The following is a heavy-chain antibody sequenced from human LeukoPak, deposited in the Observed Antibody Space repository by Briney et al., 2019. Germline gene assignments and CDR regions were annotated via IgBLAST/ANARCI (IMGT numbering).Heavy chain of an antibody. D-gene: IGHD2-2*01. Sequence: SETLSLTCTVSGGSISSSSYYWGWIRQPPGKGLEWIGSIYYSGSTYYNPSLKSRVTISVDTSKNQFSLKLSPVTAADTAVYYCARIYCSSTSCNGEGFDPWGQGTLVTVSS. J-gene: IGHJ5*02. V-gene: IGHV4-39*01. CDR3: ARIYCSSTSCNGEGFDP. CDR1: GGSISSSSYY. CDR2: IYYSGST.